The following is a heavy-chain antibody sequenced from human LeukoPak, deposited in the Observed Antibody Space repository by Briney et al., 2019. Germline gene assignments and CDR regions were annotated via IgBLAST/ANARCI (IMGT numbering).Heavy chain of an antibody. J-gene: IGHJ6*02. D-gene: IGHD3-3*01. CDR2: MNPNSGNT. V-gene: IGHV1-8*02. Sequence: GASVKVSCKASGGTFSSYAINWVRQATGQGLEWMGWMNPNSGNTGYAQKFQGRVTMTRNTSISTAYMELSSLRSEDTAVYYCARFRFYRMWPYYYYYGMDVWGQGTTVTVSS. CDR3: ARFRFYRMWPYYYYYGMDV. CDR1: GGTFSSYA.